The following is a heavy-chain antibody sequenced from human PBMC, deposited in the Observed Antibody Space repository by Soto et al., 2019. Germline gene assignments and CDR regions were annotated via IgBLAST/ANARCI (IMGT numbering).Heavy chain of an antibody. J-gene: IGHJ3*02. CDR3: ASLSVADAFDI. D-gene: IGHD3-16*02. Sequence: GGSLRLSCAASGFTFSSYGMHWVRQAPGKGLEWVAVIWYDGSNKYYADSVKGRFTISRDNSKNTLYLQMNSLRAEDTAVYYCASLSVADAFDIWGQGTMVTVSS. V-gene: IGHV3-33*01. CDR2: IWYDGSNK. CDR1: GFTFSSYG.